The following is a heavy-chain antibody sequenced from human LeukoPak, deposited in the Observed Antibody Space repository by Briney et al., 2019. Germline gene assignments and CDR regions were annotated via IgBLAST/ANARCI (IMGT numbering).Heavy chain of an antibody. V-gene: IGHV3-21*04. CDR3: AKDMAATGLFDF. D-gene: IGHD6-13*01. J-gene: IGHJ4*02. CDR1: GFTFSSYS. CDR2: ISSSSSYI. Sequence: PGGSLRLSCAASGFTFSSYSMNWVRQAPGKGLEWVSSISSSSSYIYYADSVKGRFTISRDNAKNSLYLQMNSLGTDDTALYYCAKDMAATGLFDFWGQGTLVTVSS.